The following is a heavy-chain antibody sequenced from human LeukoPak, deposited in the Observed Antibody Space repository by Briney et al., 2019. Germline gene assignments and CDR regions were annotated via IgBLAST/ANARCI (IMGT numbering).Heavy chain of an antibody. CDR1: GYSFTSSW. D-gene: IGHD3-22*01. Sequence: GESLKISCQASGYSFTSSWIGWARQMPGKGLEWMAIINPGDSDTRYSPSFQGQVTISADKSISTAYLQWSSLKASDTAMYYCARFDYYDSSGYYSTGFDYWGQGTLVTVSS. CDR2: INPGDSDT. CDR3: ARFDYYDSSGYYSTGFDY. V-gene: IGHV5-51*01. J-gene: IGHJ4*02.